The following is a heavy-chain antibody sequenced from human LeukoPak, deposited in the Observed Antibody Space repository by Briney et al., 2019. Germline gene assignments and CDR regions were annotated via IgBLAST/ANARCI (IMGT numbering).Heavy chain of an antibody. CDR1: GFTFSSYG. J-gene: IGHJ6*02. D-gene: IGHD2-21*01. Sequence: GGSLRLSCAASGFTFSSYGMNWVRQAPGKGLEWVSSISSGSTYIYYADSVKGRLTISRDNAKNSLYLQMTSLRAEDTAVYYCARVVIPGRNYYYGMDVWGQGTTVTVSS. CDR3: ARVVIPGRNYYYGMDV. CDR2: ISSGSTYI. V-gene: IGHV3-21*01.